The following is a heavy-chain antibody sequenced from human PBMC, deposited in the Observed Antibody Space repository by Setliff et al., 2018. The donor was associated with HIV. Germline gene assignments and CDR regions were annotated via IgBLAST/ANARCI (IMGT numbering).Heavy chain of an antibody. V-gene: IGHV4-38-2*02. CDR1: GYSISSGYY. CDR2: IYHSGST. CDR3: ARDIQAAGTGWFDP. J-gene: IGHJ5*02. Sequence: ETLSLTCAVSGYSISSGYYWGWIRQPPGKGLEWIGSIYHSGSTYYNPSLKSRVTISLDTSKYQFSLKLSSVTAADTAVYYCARDIQAAGTGWFDPWGQGTLVTVSS. D-gene: IGHD6-13*01.